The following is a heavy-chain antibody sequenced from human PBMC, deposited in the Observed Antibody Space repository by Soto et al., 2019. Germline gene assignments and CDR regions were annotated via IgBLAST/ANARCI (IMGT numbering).Heavy chain of an antibody. CDR1: GYTXTSYG. D-gene: IGHD3-3*01. Sequence: ASVKVSCKASGYTXTSYGISWVRQAPGQGLEWMGWISAYNGNTNYAQKLQGRVTMTTDTSTSTAYMELRSLRSDDTAVYYCARATYYDFWSGYYTRSVYYYYMDVWGKGTTVTVSS. V-gene: IGHV1-18*01. CDR2: ISAYNGNT. CDR3: ARATYYDFWSGYYTRSVYYYYMDV. J-gene: IGHJ6*03.